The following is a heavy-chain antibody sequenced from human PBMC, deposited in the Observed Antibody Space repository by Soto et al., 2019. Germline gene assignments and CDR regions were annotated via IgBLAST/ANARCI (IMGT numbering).Heavy chain of an antibody. V-gene: IGHV1-46*01. CDR2: INPSGGST. CDR1: GYTFTSYY. CDR3: ARVSGGAGAYYYYCKDRGG. J-gene: IGHJ6*02. D-gene: IGHD6-13*01. Sequence: GASVKVSCKASGYTFTSYYMHWVRQAPGQGLEWMGIINPSGGSTSYAQKFQGRVTLTRDTSTSTVYMELSSLRSEDTAVHYCARVSGGAGAYYYYCKDRGGWGRGTRVAISS.